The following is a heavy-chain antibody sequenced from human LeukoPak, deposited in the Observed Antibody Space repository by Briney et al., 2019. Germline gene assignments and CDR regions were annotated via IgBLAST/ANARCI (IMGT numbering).Heavy chain of an antibody. Sequence: PSETLSLTCTVSGYSISSGYYWGWIRQPPGKGLEWIGSIYHSGSTYYNPSLKSRVTISVDTSKDQFSLKLSSVTAADTAVYYCARGVRSRGSMGYYMDVWGKGTTVTVSS. D-gene: IGHD1-26*01. V-gene: IGHV4-38-2*02. J-gene: IGHJ6*03. CDR1: GYSISSGYY. CDR2: IYHSGST. CDR3: ARGVRSRGSMGYYMDV.